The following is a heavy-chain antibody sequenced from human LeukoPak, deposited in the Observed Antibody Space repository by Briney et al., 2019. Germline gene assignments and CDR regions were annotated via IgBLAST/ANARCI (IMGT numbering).Heavy chain of an antibody. D-gene: IGHD2-15*01. J-gene: IGHJ4*02. CDR3: ARVYCSGGSCYGPFDY. V-gene: IGHV3-33*01. CDR2: IWNDGSKQ. Sequence: GRSLRLSCAASGFTFSSYGMHWVRQGPGKGLEWVAVIWNDGSKQYHADSVKGRFTISRDNSKNTLYLQMNSLRAEDTAVYYCARVYCSGGSCYGPFDYWGQGTLVTVSP. CDR1: GFTFSSYG.